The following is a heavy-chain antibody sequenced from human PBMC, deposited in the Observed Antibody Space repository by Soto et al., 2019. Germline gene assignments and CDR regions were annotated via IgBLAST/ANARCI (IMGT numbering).Heavy chain of an antibody. CDR1: GFILGDHS. D-gene: IGHD1-26*01. CDR3: ARDLVEGALNGFDV. J-gene: IGHJ3*01. CDR2: ISDVGTYI. V-gene: IGHV3-21*01. Sequence: PXGSLRLSCVASGFILGDHSMNWVRLAPGKGLEWVSSISDVGTYIFYAASVKGRFTISRDNAKNSLYLQLDSLGAEDTALYYCARDLVEGALNGFDVWGQGTMVTVSS.